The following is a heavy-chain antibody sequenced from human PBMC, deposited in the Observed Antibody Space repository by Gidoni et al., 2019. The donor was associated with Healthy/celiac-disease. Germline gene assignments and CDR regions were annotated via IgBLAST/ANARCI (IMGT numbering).Heavy chain of an antibody. CDR1: GFTFSSYG. V-gene: IGHV3-33*01. Sequence: QVQLVESGGGVVQPGRSLRLSCAASGFTFSSYGMHWVRQAPGKGLEWVAVIWYDGSNKYYADSVKGRFTISRDNSKNTLYLQMNSLRAEDTAVYYCARDLLIVVVPDYGMDVWGQGTTVTVSS. CDR3: ARDLLIVVVPDYGMDV. D-gene: IGHD2-2*01. J-gene: IGHJ6*02. CDR2: IWYDGSNK.